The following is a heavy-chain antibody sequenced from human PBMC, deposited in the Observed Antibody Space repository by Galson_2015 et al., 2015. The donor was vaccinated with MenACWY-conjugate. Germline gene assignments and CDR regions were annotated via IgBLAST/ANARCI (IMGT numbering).Heavy chain of an antibody. CDR2: ASGSGGVT. CDR3: AKGPLYDSSCSDSDYFDY. J-gene: IGHJ4*02. CDR1: GFIFNKFA. V-gene: IGHV3-23*01. Sequence: SLRLSCAASGFIFNKFAMTWIRQAPGKGLEWVSAASGSGGVTYHADSVKGRFTISRDNSKNTLYLQMTSLKAEDTAIYYCAKGPLYDSSCSDSDYFDYWGQGTLVTVSS. D-gene: IGHD3-22*01.